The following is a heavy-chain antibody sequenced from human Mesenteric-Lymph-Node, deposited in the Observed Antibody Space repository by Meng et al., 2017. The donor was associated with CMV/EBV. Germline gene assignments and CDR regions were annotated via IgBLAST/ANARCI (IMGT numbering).Heavy chain of an antibody. CDR3: ARDLRRVRGYNGYEQTNWFDP. J-gene: IGHJ5*02. CDR2: IIPIFGTA. V-gene: IGHV1-69*05. CDR1: GGTFSSYA. D-gene: IGHD5-12*01. Sequence: SVKVSCKASGGTFSSYAISWVRQAPGQGLEWMGGIIPIFGTANYAQKFQGRVTMTRDTSISTAYMELSRLSSDDTAVYYCARDLRRVRGYNGYEQTNWFDPWGQGTLVTVSS.